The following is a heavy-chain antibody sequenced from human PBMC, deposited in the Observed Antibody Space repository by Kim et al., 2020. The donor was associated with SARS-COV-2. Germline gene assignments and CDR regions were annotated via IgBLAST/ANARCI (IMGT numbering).Heavy chain of an antibody. J-gene: IGHJ4*02. CDR3: SRGGRLGLFNRGFDY. CDR1: GGSFSGYY. V-gene: IGHV4-34*01. CDR2: INHSGST. Sequence: SETLSLTCAVYGGSFSGYYWSWIRQPPGKGLEWIGEINHSGSTNYNPSLKSRVTISVDTSKNQFSLKLSSVTAADTAVYYCSRGGRLGLFNRGFDYWAQG. D-gene: IGHD3-3*01.